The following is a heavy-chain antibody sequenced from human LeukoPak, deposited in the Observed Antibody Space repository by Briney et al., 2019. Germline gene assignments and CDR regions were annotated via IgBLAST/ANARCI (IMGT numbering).Heavy chain of an antibody. Sequence: ASVNVSCKASGYTLPSYDINWVRQATRQGLEWMGWMNPNSGNTGYAQKFQGRVTMTRNTSISTAYMELRSLRSEDTAVYYGARGLYYYDSSGAGMDVWGQGTTVTVSS. CDR2: MNPNSGNT. D-gene: IGHD3-22*01. CDR1: GYTLPSYD. J-gene: IGHJ6*02. V-gene: IGHV1-8*01. CDR3: ARGLYYYDSSGAGMDV.